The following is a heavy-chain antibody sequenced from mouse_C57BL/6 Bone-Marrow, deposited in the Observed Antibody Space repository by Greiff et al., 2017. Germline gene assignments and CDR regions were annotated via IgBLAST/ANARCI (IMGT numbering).Heavy chain of an antibody. CDR1: GYAFSSSW. V-gene: IGHV1-82*01. CDR3: AREYYGTDWYFDV. D-gene: IGHD1-1*01. CDR2: IYPGDGDT. Sequence: QVQLQQSGPELVKPGASVKISCKASGYAFSSSWMNWVKQRPGKGLEWNGRIYPGDGDTNYNGKFKGKATLTADKSSSTAYMQLSSLTSEDSAVYFCAREYYGTDWYFDVWGTGTTVTVSS. J-gene: IGHJ1*03.